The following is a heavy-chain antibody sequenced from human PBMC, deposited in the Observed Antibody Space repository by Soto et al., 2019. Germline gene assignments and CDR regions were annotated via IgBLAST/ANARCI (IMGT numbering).Heavy chain of an antibody. Sequence: PSETLSLTCDVSLKPMTGGYYWGWIRQSPGKGLEWIGSIYYGGTTYYNPSLRSRLAISIDTSKNQFSLRLSSVTAADTALYYCARGWYYFDFWGKGSLVTVSS. D-gene: IGHD2-15*01. J-gene: IGHJ4*02. CDR2: IYYGGTT. CDR3: ARGWYYFDF. V-gene: IGHV4-38-2*01. CDR1: LKPMTGGYY.